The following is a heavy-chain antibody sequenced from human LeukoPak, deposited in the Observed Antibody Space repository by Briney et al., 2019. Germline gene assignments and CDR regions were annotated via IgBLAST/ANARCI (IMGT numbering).Heavy chain of an antibody. J-gene: IGHJ4*02. V-gene: IGHV3-21*01. CDR3: ARVGIAAAAPFDY. CDR1: GFTFSSYS. Sequence: GGSLRLSCAASGFTFSSYSMNWVRQAPGKGLEWVSSISSSSSYIYYADSVKGRFTISRDNAKNSLYLQMNSLRAEDTAVYYCARVGIAAAAPFDYRGQGTLVTVSS. CDR2: ISSSSSYI. D-gene: IGHD6-13*01.